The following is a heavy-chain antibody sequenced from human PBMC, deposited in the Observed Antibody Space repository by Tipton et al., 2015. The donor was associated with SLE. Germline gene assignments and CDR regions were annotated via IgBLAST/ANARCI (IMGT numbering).Heavy chain of an antibody. CDR1: EYSFANYW. V-gene: IGHV5-51*03. J-gene: IGHJ2*01. D-gene: IGHD3-16*01. CDR3: AGLIRDWYFDL. CDR2: IYPGDSDT. Sequence: QSGAEVKKPGESLKISCKSSEYSFANYWIAWVRQMPGKGLEWMGIIYPGDSDTRYSPSFQGQVTISADKSISTAYLQWSSLKPSDTAMYYCAGLIRDWYFDLWGRGTLVTVSS.